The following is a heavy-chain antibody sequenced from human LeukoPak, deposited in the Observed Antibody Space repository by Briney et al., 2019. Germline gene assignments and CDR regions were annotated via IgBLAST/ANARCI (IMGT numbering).Heavy chain of an antibody. D-gene: IGHD3-22*01. CDR1: GFTFSSYS. J-gene: IGHJ4*02. CDR2: ISSSSSYI. V-gene: IGHV3-21*01. Sequence: GGSLRLSCAASGFTFSSYSMNWVRQAPGKGLEWVSSISSSSSYIYYADSVKGRFTISRDNAKNSLYLQMNSLRAEDTAAYYCARDISDYYDSSGRLDYWGQGTLVTVSS. CDR3: ARDISDYYDSSGRLDY.